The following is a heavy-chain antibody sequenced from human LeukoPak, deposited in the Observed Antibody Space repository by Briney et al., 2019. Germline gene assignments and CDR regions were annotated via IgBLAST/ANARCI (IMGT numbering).Heavy chain of an antibody. CDR3: ASMGQGAYYYYYGMDV. CDR2: IYYSGST. CDR1: GGXISSYY. D-gene: IGHD1-26*01. V-gene: IGHV4-59*01. J-gene: IGHJ6*02. Sequence: PSETLSLTCNVSGGXISSYYCSWIRQPPGKGLEWVGYIYYSGSTNYNPSLKSRVTISVDTSKNQFSLKLSSVTAADTAVYYCASMGQGAYYYYYGMDVWGQGTTVTVSS.